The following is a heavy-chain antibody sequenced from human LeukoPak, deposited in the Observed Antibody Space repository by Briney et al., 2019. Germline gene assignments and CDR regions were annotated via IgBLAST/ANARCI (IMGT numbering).Heavy chain of an antibody. Sequence: SDTLSLTCAVSGGSISSGGYTWSWIRQPPGRGLEWIGYIYHSGSTYYNPSLKSRVTISVDRSKNQFSLKLSSVTAADTAVYYCAREGSWARGSLDYWGQGTLVTVSS. CDR3: AREGSWARGSLDY. J-gene: IGHJ4*02. CDR1: GGSISSGGYT. CDR2: IYHSGST. V-gene: IGHV4-30-2*01. D-gene: IGHD6-13*01.